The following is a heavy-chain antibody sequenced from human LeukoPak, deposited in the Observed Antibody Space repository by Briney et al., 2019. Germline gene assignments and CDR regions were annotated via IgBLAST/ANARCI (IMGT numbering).Heavy chain of an antibody. J-gene: IGHJ4*02. CDR3: ARGWVYYTMGHFDY. CDR1: GGSFSGYY. CDR2: INHSGST. V-gene: IGHV4-34*01. Sequence: PSETLSLTCAVYGGSFSGYYWSWIRQPPGKGLGWIGEINHSGSTNYNPSLKSRVTISVDTSKNQFSLKLSSVTAADTAVYYCARGWVYYTMGHFDYWGQGTLVTVSS. D-gene: IGHD6-13*01.